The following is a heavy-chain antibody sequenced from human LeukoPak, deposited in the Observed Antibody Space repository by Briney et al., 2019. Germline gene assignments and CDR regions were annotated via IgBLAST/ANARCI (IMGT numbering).Heavy chain of an antibody. CDR3: ATLNTDGWYFDN. J-gene: IGHJ4*02. V-gene: IGHV4-39*01. Sequence: SETLPLIRSVSWLPNTNRRWYWRALRQPPGKGVEWIGSIFYSGATNPNPSHRSRLTISVDTSKNQFSLKLGSVTAADAAVYYCATLNTDGWYFDNWGQGTLVTVSS. D-gene: IGHD5-24*01. CDR1: WLPNTNRRWY. CDR2: IFYSGAT.